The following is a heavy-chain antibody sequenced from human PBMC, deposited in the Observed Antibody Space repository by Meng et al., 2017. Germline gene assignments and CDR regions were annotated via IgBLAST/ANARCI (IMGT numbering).Heavy chain of an antibody. CDR3: ARSRGWYCGGYYYGKDV. CDR2: INWNGGST. Sequence: GESLKISWAASGFTFDDYGMSWGRQAPGKGLEWGSGINWNGGSTGYADSVKGRFTISRDNAKNSLYLQMNSLRAEDTALYPCARSRGWYCGGYYYGKDVWGQGTTVTVSS. CDR1: GFTFDDYG. J-gene: IGHJ6*02. V-gene: IGHV3-20*01. D-gene: IGHD6-19*01.